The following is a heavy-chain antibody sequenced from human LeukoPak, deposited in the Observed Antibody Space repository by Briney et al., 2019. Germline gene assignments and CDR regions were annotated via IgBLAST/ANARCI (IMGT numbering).Heavy chain of an antibody. CDR2: IKQDGSQK. CDR1: GFTFTTYW. V-gene: IGHV3-7*05. CDR3: AREARGDDYFDL. J-gene: IGHJ2*01. Sequence: GGSLRLSCAASGFTFTTYWLSWVRQTPGKGLEWVANIKQDGSQKYYVDSVKGRFTISRDNAKSSLYFQMNSLRAEDTAVYYCAREARGDDYFDLWGRGTLATVSS. D-gene: IGHD4-17*01.